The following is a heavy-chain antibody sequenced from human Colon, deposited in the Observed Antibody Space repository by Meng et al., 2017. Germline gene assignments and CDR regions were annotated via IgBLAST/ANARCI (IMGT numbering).Heavy chain of an antibody. D-gene: IGHD3-22*01. CDR2: IKINTGNP. J-gene: IGHJ4*02. V-gene: IGHV7-4-1*02. CDR3: ARGDGSDDSRGYYAY. Sequence: SVNVSCKASGYTFTSYAMNWVRQAPVQGLEGMGWIKINTGNPTYAQGFTGRFVFSLDTSVSTADLQFSSLQAEDTAVYYCARGDGSDDSRGYYAYWGQGTLVTVSS. CDR1: GYTFTSYA.